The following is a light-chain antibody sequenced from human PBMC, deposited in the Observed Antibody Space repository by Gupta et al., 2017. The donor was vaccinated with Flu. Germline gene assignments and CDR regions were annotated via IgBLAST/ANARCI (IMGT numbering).Light chain of an antibody. CDR1: ENLLFSNGYNY. CDR2: LGS. J-gene: IGKJ3*01. Sequence: IVMTPSPLSLPVTPGEPASISCRSSENLLFSNGYNYVDWYLQKPRQSPQLLSYLGSTRASGVHERCSGRGSGTVCTLNISRLEAEDVGNYYRKHASQPPFTFGHGTKVDIK. CDR3: KHASQPPFT. V-gene: IGKV2-28*01.